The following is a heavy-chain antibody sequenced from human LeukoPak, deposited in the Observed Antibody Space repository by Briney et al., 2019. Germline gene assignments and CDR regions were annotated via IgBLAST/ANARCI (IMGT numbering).Heavy chain of an antibody. Sequence: SETLSLTCAVSGGSISSSNWWSWVRQPPGKGLEWIGEIYHSGSTNYNPSLKSRVTISVDTSKNQFSLRLSSVTAADTAVYYCARHGPTDYFDYWGQGTLVTVSS. CDR3: ARHGPTDYFDY. CDR1: GGSISSSNW. CDR2: IYHSGST. D-gene: IGHD3/OR15-3a*01. V-gene: IGHV4-4*02. J-gene: IGHJ4*02.